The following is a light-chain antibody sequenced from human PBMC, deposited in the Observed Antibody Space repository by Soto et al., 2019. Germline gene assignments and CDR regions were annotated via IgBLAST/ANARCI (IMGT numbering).Light chain of an antibody. CDR1: QSVGSY. Sequence: EIVLTQSPATLSLSPGERVTLSCRASQSVGSYLAWYQQKPGQAPRLLIYGASNRATGIPARFSGSGSGTDFSLTISGLESEDFAVYYCQHRGKWPRTFGQGTKLEIK. CDR2: GAS. V-gene: IGKV3-11*01. J-gene: IGKJ2*01. CDR3: QHRGKWPRT.